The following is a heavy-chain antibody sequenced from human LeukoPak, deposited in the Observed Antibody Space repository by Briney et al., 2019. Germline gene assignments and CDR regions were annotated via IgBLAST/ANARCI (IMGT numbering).Heavy chain of an antibody. Sequence: PGGSLRLSCAASVFTFRSYRMHWVRQAPGKGLGWVSRVIRDGSFTNYADSVKGRFTISRDNAKNKLYLQMSSLRAEDTAVYFCVRDGDDFNFDYWGQGSLVTVSS. CDR3: VRDGDDFNFDY. D-gene: IGHD5-24*01. CDR2: VIRDGSFT. CDR1: VFTFRSYR. J-gene: IGHJ4*02. V-gene: IGHV3-74*01.